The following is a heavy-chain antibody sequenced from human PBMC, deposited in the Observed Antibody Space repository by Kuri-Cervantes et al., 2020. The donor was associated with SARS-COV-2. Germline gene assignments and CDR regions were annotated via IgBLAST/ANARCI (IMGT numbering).Heavy chain of an antibody. CDR1: GFTVSSNY. Sequence: GESLKISCAASGFTVSSNYMSWVRQAPGKGLEWVSVIYSGGSTYYADSVKGRLTISRDDSKNMAYLQMNSLKTEDTAVYYCTTLIDYWGQGALVTVSS. V-gene: IGHV3-53*01. CDR2: IYSGGST. CDR3: TTLIDY. J-gene: IGHJ4*02.